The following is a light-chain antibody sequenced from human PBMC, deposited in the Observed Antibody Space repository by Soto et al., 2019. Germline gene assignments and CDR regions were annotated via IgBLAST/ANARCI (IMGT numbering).Light chain of an antibody. CDR3: QQDKTGWT. CDR1: QSVSSN. V-gene: IGKV3-15*01. J-gene: IGKJ1*01. CDR2: GAS. Sequence: EIVKTHSPSTLSLSPGARAILSCRASQSVSSNLAWYQQKPGQAPRLVIYGASTRATGIPARFSGSGSGTEFTLTISSLQSEDFAVYYCQQDKTGWTFSQGTKVDIK.